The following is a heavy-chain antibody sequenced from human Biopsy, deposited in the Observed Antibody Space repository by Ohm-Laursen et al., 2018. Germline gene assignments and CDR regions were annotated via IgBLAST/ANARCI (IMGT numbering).Heavy chain of an antibody. V-gene: IGHV1-18*01. Sequence: ASVKVSCKASGYTFISFVITWVRQAPGQGLEWVGYIGGDNGDTKYAQKFQGRVTMTTDTSTSTAYMELRSLRSDDTAFYYCARDGKYDSRGYWGPGTLVTVSS. CDR3: ARDGKYDSRGY. D-gene: IGHD3-22*01. CDR1: GYTFISFV. CDR2: IGGDNGDT. J-gene: IGHJ4*02.